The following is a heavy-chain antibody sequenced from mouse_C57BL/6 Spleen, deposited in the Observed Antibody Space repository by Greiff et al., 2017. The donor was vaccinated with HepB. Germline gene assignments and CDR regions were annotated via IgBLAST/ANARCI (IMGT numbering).Heavy chain of an antibody. CDR3: ARNPDGGYYLYAMDY. J-gene: IGHJ4*01. V-gene: IGHV2-9-1*01. Sequence: VQLQESGPGLVAPSQSLSITCTVSGFSLTSYAISWVRQPPGKGLEWLGVIWTGGGTNYNSALKSRLSISKDNSKSQVFLKMNSLQTDDTARYYCARNPDGGYYLYAMDYWGQGTSVTVSS. D-gene: IGHD2-12*01. CDR2: IWTGGGT. CDR1: GFSLTSYA.